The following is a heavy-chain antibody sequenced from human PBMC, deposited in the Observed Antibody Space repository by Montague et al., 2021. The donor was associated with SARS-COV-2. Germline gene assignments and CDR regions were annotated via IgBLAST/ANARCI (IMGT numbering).Heavy chain of an antibody. CDR2: INQSGST. CDR1: GGSFSGFQ. D-gene: IGHD3-10*01. CDR3: STSSSRSHYVGLDY. J-gene: IGHJ4*02. V-gene: IGHV4-34*01. Sequence: SETLSLTCALYGGSFSGFQWSWIRQSPGKGLEWIGEINQSGSTNYNVSLKSRLTMSLDTSKNQVYLKLSSVTAADTDVYYCSTSSSRSHYVGLDYWGQGTLVTVTS.